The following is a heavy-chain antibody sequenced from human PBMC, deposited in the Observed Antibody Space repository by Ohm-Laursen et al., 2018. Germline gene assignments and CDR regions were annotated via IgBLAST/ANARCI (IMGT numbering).Heavy chain of an antibody. J-gene: IGHJ4*02. Sequence: GSLRLSCSASGFTFSSYAMSWVRQAPGKGLEWVSVISGSGGSTYYADSVKGRFTISRDNSKNTLYLQMNSLRAEDTAVYYCAKADQAVPMRSYFDYWGQGTLVTVSP. CDR3: AKADQAVPMRSYFDY. V-gene: IGHV3-23*01. CDR2: ISGSGGST. CDR1: GFTFSSYA. D-gene: IGHD2-2*01.